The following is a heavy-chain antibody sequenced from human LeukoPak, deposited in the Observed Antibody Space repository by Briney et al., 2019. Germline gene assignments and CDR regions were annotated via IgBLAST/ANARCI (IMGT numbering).Heavy chain of an antibody. V-gene: IGHV3-7*01. D-gene: IGHD6-13*01. Sequence: PGGSLRLSSAASGFTFSSFWMTWVRQAPGKGLEWVANIERDGSKKTYVDSVKGRFTISRDNAKNSLYLQMSSLRAEDTAVYYCATAPAAADSWWGQGTLVAVSS. CDR2: IERDGSKK. CDR1: GFTFSSFW. J-gene: IGHJ4*02. CDR3: ATAPAAADSW.